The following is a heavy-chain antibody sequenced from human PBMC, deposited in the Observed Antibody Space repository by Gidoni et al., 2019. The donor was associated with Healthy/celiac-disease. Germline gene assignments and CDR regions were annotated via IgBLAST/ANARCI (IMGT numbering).Heavy chain of an antibody. CDR2: SSSNGGST. D-gene: IGHD6-13*01. J-gene: IGHJ6*02. CDR3: ARDLGIAAAGTGGYYYYYGMDV. CDR1: GFTFSSYA. Sequence: EVQLVESGGGLVQPGGSLRLSCAASGFTFSSYAMHWVRQAPGKGLEYVSASSSNGGSTYYANSVKGRFTISRDNSKNTLYLQMGSLRAEDMAVYYCARDLGIAAAGTGGYYYYYGMDVWGQGTTVTVSS. V-gene: IGHV3-64*01.